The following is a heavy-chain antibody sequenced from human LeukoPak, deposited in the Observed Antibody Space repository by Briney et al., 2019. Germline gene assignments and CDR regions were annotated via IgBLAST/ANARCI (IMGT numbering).Heavy chain of an antibody. D-gene: IGHD2-2*01. J-gene: IGHJ4*02. Sequence: GGSLRLSCAASGFTFSDYYMSWIRQAPGKGLEWVSFISGSGSTIYYADSLRGRFTISRDNAKNSLYLQMKSLGAEDTAVYYCARDKRGYCSTTSCIPDYWGQGTLVTVSS. CDR3: ARDKRGYCSTTSCIPDY. V-gene: IGHV3-11*04. CDR1: GFTFSDYY. CDR2: ISGSGSTI.